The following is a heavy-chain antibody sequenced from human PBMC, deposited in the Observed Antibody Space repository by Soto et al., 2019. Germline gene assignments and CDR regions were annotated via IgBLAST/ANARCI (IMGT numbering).Heavy chain of an antibody. Sequence: PETLRVTCTVSGLAINTNNSYWGWVRQPPGKGLEWIGSVFYDGTTYYSPSLKSRVTISLATSRTQFSLKLNSVTAADTAVYYFARLVVVSPVANFWGQGTRVTVS. CDR2: VFYDGTT. D-gene: IGHD2-2*01. CDR3: ARLVVVSPVANF. J-gene: IGHJ4*02. CDR1: GLAINTNNSY. V-gene: IGHV4-39*01.